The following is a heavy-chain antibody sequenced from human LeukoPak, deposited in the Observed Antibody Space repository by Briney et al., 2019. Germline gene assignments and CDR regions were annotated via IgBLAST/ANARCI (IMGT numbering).Heavy chain of an antibody. CDR2: IIPIFGTA. D-gene: IGHD2-2*01. Sequence: ASVKVSCKASGGTFSSYAISWVRQAPGQGLEWMGGIIPIFGTASYAQKFQGRVTITADESTSTAYMELSSLRSEDTAVYYCASERNYCSSTSCYRYYYYYGMDVWGQGTTVTVSS. CDR1: GGTFSSYA. V-gene: IGHV1-69*13. CDR3: ASERNYCSSTSCYRYYYYYGMDV. J-gene: IGHJ6*02.